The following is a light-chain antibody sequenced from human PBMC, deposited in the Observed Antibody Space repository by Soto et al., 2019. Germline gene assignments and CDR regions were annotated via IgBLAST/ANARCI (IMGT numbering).Light chain of an antibody. CDR3: SSYAGSSWV. Sequence: QSVLTQPPSASGSPGQSVTISWTGTSSDVGAYNYVSWYQQHPGKAPKLMIYDVSKRPSGVPYRFSGSKSGNAASLTVSGLQGEDEADYYCSSYAGSSWVFGGGTKLTVL. J-gene: IGLJ3*02. V-gene: IGLV2-8*01. CDR1: SSDVGAYNY. CDR2: DVS.